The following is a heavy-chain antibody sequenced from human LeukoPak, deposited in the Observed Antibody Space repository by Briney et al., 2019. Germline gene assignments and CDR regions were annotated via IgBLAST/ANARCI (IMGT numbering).Heavy chain of an antibody. CDR2: ISYDGSNK. Sequence: GGSLRLSCAASGFTFSSYGMHWVRQAPGKGLEWVAVISYDGSNKYYADSVKGRFTISRDIAKNTLYLQMNSLRAEDTGVYYCAKDHYWSIDYWGRGTLVTVSS. V-gene: IGHV3-30*18. CDR1: GFTFSSYG. J-gene: IGHJ4*02. CDR3: AKDHYWSIDY. D-gene: IGHD3-3*01.